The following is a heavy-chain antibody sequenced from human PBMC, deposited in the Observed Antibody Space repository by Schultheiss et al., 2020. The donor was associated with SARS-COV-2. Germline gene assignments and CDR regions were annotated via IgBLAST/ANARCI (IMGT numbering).Heavy chain of an antibody. CDR2: INHSGST. Sequence: SETLSLTCAVYGGSFSDFYWSWIRQPPGKGLEWIGEINHSGSTNYNPSLKSRVTISVDTSRNQFSLKLSSVTAADTAVYYCARTLIVATITWFDPWGQGTLVTVSS. D-gene: IGHD5-12*01. J-gene: IGHJ5*02. CDR1: GGSFSDFY. V-gene: IGHV4-34*01. CDR3: ARTLIVATITWFDP.